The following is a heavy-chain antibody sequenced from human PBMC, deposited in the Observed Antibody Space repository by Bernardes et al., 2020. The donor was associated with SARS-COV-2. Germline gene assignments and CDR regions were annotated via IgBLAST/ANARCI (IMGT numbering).Heavy chain of an antibody. CDR1: GYTLNNYF. CDR2: IDPSGGTT. V-gene: IGHV1-46*02. J-gene: IGHJ6*02. Sequence: ASVKVSCKASGYTLNNYFIHWVRQAPGQGLEWMGIIDPSGGTTTYAQIFQGRVTMTRDTATSTVHMALTSLRSEDTAVYYCARSPSDFYGMDVWGHGTTVTVSS. CDR3: ARSPSDFYGMDV.